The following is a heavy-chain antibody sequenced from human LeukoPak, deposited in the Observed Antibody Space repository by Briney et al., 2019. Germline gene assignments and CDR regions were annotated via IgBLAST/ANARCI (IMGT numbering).Heavy chain of an antibody. CDR2: INHSGST. CDR3: ARHQGDILTGCNH. V-gene: IGHV4-34*01. D-gene: IGHD3-9*01. CDR1: GGSFSGYY. J-gene: IGHJ5*02. Sequence: SETLSLTCAVYGGSFSGYYWSWIRQPPGKGLEWIGEINHSGSTNYNPSIKSRVTISVDTSRNQFSLKLSSVTAADTAVYYCARHQGDILTGCNHWGQGTLVTVSS.